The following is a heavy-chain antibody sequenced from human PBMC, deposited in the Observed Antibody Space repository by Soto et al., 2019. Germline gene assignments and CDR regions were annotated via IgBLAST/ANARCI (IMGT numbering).Heavy chain of an antibody. Sequence: SETLSLTCTVSGGSISSYYWSWIRQPPGKGLEWIGYIYYSGSTNYNPSLKSRVTISVDTSKNQFSLKLSSVTAADTSVYCCSRLTPGEDAFDIWGQGTMVTVSS. CDR3: SRLTPGEDAFDI. J-gene: IGHJ3*02. CDR2: IYYSGST. V-gene: IGHV4-59*01. D-gene: IGHD3-10*01. CDR1: GGSISSYY.